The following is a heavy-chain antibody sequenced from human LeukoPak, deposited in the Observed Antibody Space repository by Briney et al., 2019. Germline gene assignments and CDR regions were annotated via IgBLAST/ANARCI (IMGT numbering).Heavy chain of an antibody. CDR2: IKQDGSEK. CDR3: ARGGSSWYLYYFDY. CDR1: GFTFSSYW. Sequence: PGGSLRLSCAASGFTFSSYWMSWVRQAPGKGLEWVANIKQDGSEKYYVDSVKGRFTTSRDNAKNSLYLQMNSLRAEDTAVYYCARGGSSWYLYYFDYWGQGTLVTVSS. V-gene: IGHV3-7*01. J-gene: IGHJ4*02. D-gene: IGHD6-13*01.